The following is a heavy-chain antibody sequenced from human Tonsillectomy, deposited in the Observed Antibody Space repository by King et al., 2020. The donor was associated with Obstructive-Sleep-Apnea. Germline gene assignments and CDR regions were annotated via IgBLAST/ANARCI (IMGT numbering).Heavy chain of an antibody. CDR3: ARANIAAPGAWFDS. V-gene: IGHV6-1*01. CDR1: GDSVSSNSAV. CDR2: TYYRSKWYN. D-gene: IGHD6-25*01. J-gene: IGHJ5*01. Sequence: VQLQQSGPGLVKPSQTLSLTCAISGDSVSSNSAVWSWIRQSPSRGLEWLGRTYYRSKWYNDYALSVKSRISINSDTSKNQFSLQLNSVTPEDTAVYYCARANIAAPGAWFDSWGQGTLVTVSS.